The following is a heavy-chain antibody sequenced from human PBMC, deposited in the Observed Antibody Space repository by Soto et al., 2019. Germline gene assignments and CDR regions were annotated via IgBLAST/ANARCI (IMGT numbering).Heavy chain of an antibody. CDR2: ISGGGGST. D-gene: IGHD3-10*01. V-gene: IGHV3-23*01. Sequence: GGSLRLSCAASGFSFVNYAMSWVRQAPGKGLEWVSVISGGGGSTYYADSVRGRFTISRDNSKNTLYLQMNSLRAEDTAVYYCAKDLMVQVLSGMDVWGQGTTVTVSS. CDR3: AKDLMVQVLSGMDV. J-gene: IGHJ6*02. CDR1: GFSFVNYA.